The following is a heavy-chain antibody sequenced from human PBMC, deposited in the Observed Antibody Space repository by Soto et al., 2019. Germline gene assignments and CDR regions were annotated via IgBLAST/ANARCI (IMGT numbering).Heavy chain of an antibody. CDR2: INHSGST. CDR1: GGSISSYY. CDR3: ARGRDYYDSSGYYHFDY. D-gene: IGHD3-22*01. Sequence: KPSETLSLTCTVSGGSISSYYWSWIRQPPGKGLEWIGEINHSGSTNYNPSLKSRVTISVDTSKNQFSLKLSSVTAADTAVYYCARGRDYYDSSGYYHFDYWGQGTLVTVSS. V-gene: IGHV4-34*01. J-gene: IGHJ4*02.